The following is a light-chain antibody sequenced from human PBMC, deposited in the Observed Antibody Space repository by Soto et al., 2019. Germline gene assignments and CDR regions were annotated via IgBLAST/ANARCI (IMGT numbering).Light chain of an antibody. V-gene: IGKV1-9*01. CDR1: TGINDY. J-gene: IGKJ4*01. Sequence: DIQLTQSPSFLSASVGDGITITCRASTGINDYLAWYQQKPGKAPKLLIYAASTLQSEVPSRFSGSASGTEFTLTISILQPEDFATYYCQQFNTYPLTFGGGTKVEVK. CDR2: AAS. CDR3: QQFNTYPLT.